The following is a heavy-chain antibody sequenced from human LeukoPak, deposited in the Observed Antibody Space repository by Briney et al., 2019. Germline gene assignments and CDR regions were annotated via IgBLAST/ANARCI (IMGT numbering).Heavy chain of an antibody. CDR3: ARRALWSGYSRYFDY. CDR2: INHSGST. Sequence: SETLSLTCAVSGYSISSGYYWSWIRQPPGKGLEWIGEINHSGSTNYNPSLESRVTISVDTSKNQFSLKLSSVTAADTAVYYCARRALWSGYSRYFDYWGQGTLVTVSS. V-gene: IGHV4-34*01. CDR1: GYSISSGYY. J-gene: IGHJ4*02. D-gene: IGHD3-3*01.